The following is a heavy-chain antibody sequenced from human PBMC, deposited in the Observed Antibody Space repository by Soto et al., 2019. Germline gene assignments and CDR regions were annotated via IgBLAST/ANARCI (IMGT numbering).Heavy chain of an antibody. D-gene: IGHD6-13*01. Sequence: QVQLVQSGAEVKEPGSSVKVSCKATGDLFNNYAFNWVRQAPGQGLEWMGRISPLFSTTNYAQKFQGRVTIGADELTSILYLEVSHLEYEDTALFYCAASSSVAAAGYFKFWGRGTLFAVS. CDR3: AASSSVAAAGYFKF. J-gene: IGHJ4*02. CDR1: GDLFNNYA. CDR2: ISPLFSTT. V-gene: IGHV1-69*01.